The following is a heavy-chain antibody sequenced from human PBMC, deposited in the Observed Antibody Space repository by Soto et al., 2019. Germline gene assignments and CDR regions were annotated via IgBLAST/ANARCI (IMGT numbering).Heavy chain of an antibody. Sequence: QVQLVESGGGVVQPGRSLRLSCAASGFTFSNFPMHWVRQAPGKGLEWVAVISYGGINNYYADSVKGRFTISRDDSKNTVYLQMNALRPEDTAVYFCARTTVVSGTPDFDYWGQGTLVTVSS. CDR3: ARTTVVSGTPDFDY. V-gene: IGHV3-30-3*01. J-gene: IGHJ4*02. CDR2: ISYGGINN. CDR1: GFTFSNFP. D-gene: IGHD4-4*01.